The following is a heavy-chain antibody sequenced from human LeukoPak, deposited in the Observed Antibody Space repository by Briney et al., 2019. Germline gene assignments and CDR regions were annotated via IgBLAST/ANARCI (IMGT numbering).Heavy chain of an antibody. V-gene: IGHV1-2*02. CDR3: ARSPDYSRFDY. D-gene: IGHD4-11*01. CDR2: INPSSGGT. Sequence: GASVKVSCKTSGYTFTGYYIHWVRQAPGQGLEWMGWINPSSGGTIYAQKFQGRVTMTRHTSISTAYMELSRLRSDDTAVYYCARSPDYSRFDYWGRGTLVTVSS. CDR1: GYTFTGYY. J-gene: IGHJ4*02.